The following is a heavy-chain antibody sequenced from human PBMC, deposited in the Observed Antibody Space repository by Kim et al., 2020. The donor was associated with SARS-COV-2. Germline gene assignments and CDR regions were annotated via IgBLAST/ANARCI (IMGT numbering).Heavy chain of an antibody. J-gene: IGHJ3*02. D-gene: IGHD5-18*01. V-gene: IGHV3-21*01. CDR3: ARGFSALGREDAFDI. Sequence: DTVKVRFTISRDNARNSLYLQMNSLRAEETAVYYCARGFSALGREDAFDIWGQGTMVTVSS.